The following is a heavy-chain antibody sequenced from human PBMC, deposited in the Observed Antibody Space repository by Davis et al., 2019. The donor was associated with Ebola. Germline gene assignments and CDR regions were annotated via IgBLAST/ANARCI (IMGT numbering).Heavy chain of an antibody. CDR1: GFTFNAFA. CDR3: AKNLWRRIGEAAGTSDF. Sequence: GESLKISCAAAGFTFNAFAMSWVRQAPGQGLEWVAGISGASIATFYAESVKGRFTISRDNSKNMLYLQMNSLRADDTAVYYCAKNLWRRIGEAAGTSDFWGQGALVTVSS. CDR2: ISGASIAT. D-gene: IGHD6-19*01. V-gene: IGHV3-23*01. J-gene: IGHJ4*02.